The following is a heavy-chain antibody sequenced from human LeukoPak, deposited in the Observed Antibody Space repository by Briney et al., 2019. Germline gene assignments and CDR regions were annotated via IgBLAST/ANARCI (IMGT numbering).Heavy chain of an antibody. J-gene: IGHJ3*02. CDR3: ARAWGTVVTMTLNDAFDI. D-gene: IGHD4-23*01. Sequence: GGSLSLSCAAAGFTFNTYGMSSARQPPGEWLEWVSTITSGGGSTYYAHSVKGRFTIDRDNPKNTVYLQMNSLKTEDTAMFYCARAWGTVVTMTLNDAFDIWGQGTMVTVSS. CDR1: GFTFNTYG. CDR2: ITSGGGST. V-gene: IGHV3-23*01.